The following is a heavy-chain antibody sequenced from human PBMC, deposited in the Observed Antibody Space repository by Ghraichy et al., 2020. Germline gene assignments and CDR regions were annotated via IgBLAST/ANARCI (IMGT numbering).Heavy chain of an antibody. CDR3: GRDPNGDYIGAFDM. CDR1: GFSFINFA. J-gene: IGHJ3*02. V-gene: IGHV3-23*01. CDR2: IGGRGEST. Sequence: GGSLRLSCEASGFSFINFAMTWVRQAPGKGPEWVSSIGGRGESTSYADSVRGRFTISRDNSKNTLYLQMNSLRAEDTAVYYCGRDPNGDYIGAFDMWGQGTKVTVSS. D-gene: IGHD4-17*01.